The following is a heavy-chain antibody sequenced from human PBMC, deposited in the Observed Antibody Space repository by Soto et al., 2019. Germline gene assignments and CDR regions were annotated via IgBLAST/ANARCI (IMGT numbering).Heavy chain of an antibody. CDR1: GFTFSSYG. D-gene: IGHD1-26*01. CDR2: ISYDGSNK. J-gene: IGHJ4*02. Sequence: QVQLVESGGGVVQPGRSLRLSCAASGFTFSSYGMHWVRQAPGKGLEWVAVISYDGSNKYYADSVKGRFTISRDNSKNTLDLQMNSLRAEDTAVYYCAKSGGSNLLTLWYWGQGTLVTVSS. CDR3: AKSGGSNLLTLWY. V-gene: IGHV3-30*18.